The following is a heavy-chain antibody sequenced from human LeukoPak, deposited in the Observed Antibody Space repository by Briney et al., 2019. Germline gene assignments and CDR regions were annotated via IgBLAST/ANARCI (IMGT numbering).Heavy chain of an antibody. CDR2: SYYSGST. V-gene: IGHV4-39*01. CDR3: AKYNVLLWFGTEH. CDR1: GDSISSSNYY. D-gene: IGHD3-10*01. Sequence: SETLSLTCTVSGDSISSSNYYWVWIRQPPGEGLEWIGSSYYSGSTYYNPSLKSRVTISVDTSNNQFSLKLTSVTAADTAVYYCAKYNVLLWFGTEHWGRGTQVTVSS. J-gene: IGHJ1*01.